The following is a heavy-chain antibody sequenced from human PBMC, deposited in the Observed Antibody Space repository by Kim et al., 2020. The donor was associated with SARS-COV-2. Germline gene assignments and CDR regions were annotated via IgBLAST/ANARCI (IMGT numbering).Heavy chain of an antibody. V-gene: IGHV3-49*02. Sequence: SVKGRFTISRDDSKSIAYLQMNSLKTEDTAVYYCTRCGVRGRYYYYGMDVWGQGTTVTVSS. CDR3: TRCGVRGRYYYYGMDV. J-gene: IGHJ6*02. D-gene: IGHD3-10*01.